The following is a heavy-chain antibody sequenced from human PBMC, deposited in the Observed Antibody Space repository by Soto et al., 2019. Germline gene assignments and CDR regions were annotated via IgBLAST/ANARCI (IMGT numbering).Heavy chain of an antibody. CDR1: GGSFSGYY. V-gene: IGHV4-34*01. CDR3: ARSWRYSSSWYAGGTGTGSYNHDMDV. J-gene: IGHJ6*02. Sequence: PSETLSLTCAVYGGSFSGYYWSWIRQPPGKGLEWIGEINHSGGTNYNPSLKSRVTISVDTSKNQFSLKLSSVTAADTAVYYCARSWRYSSSWYAGGTGTGSYNHDMDVWGQGTTVTVSS. CDR2: INHSGGT. D-gene: IGHD6-13*01.